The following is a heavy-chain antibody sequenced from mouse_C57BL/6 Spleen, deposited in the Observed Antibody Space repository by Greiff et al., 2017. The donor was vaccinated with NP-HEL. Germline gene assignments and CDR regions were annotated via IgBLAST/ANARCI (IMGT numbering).Heavy chain of an antibody. Sequence: EVQLQQSGPELVKPGASVKISCKASGYSFTGYYMNWVKQSPEKSLEWIGEINPSTGGTTYNQKFKAKATLTVDKSSSTAYMQLKSLTSEDSAVYYCARQRRYAMDYWVQGTSVTVSS. CDR3: ARQRRYAMDY. J-gene: IGHJ4*01. CDR1: GYSFTGYY. V-gene: IGHV1-42*01. CDR2: INPSTGGT.